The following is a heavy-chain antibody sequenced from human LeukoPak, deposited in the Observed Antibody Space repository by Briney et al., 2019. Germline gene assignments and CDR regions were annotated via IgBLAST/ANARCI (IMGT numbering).Heavy chain of an antibody. D-gene: IGHD3-10*01. CDR2: MNPNSGNT. V-gene: IGHV1-8*03. CDR3: ARVGDGSGSYPYFDY. J-gene: IGHJ4*02. Sequence: ASVKVSCKASGYTFTSYDINWVRQATGQGLEWMGWMNPNSGNTGYAQKFQGRVTITRNTSISTAYMELSSLRSEDTAVYYCARVGDGSGSYPYFDYWSQGTLVTVSS. CDR1: GYTFTSYD.